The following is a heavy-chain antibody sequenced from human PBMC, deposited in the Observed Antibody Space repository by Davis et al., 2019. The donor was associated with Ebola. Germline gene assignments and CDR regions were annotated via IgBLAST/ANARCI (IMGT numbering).Heavy chain of an antibody. CDR1: GFTFSDYY. D-gene: IGHD3-22*01. V-gene: IGHV3-66*01. Sequence: GESLKISCAASGFTFSDYYMSWIRQAPGKGLEWVSVINSGSSTYYADSVKGRFTISRDNSKNTLYLQMNSLRVEDTAVYFCVREDRDFDYWGQGTLVTVSS. CDR3: VREDRDFDY. J-gene: IGHJ4*02. CDR2: INSGSST.